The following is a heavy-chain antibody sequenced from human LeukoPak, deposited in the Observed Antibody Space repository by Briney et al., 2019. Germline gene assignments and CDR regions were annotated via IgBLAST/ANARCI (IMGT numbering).Heavy chain of an antibody. CDR2: ISSGSSYI. CDR3: ARLSQDIVVVPAARPTLNFDY. Sequence: GGSLRLSCAASGFTFSSYSMNWVRQAPGKGLEWVSSISSGSSYIYYADSVKGRFTISRDNAKNSLYLQMNSLRAEDTAVYYCARLSQDIVVVPAARPTLNFDYWGQGTLVTVSS. CDR1: GFTFSSYS. V-gene: IGHV3-21*01. D-gene: IGHD2-2*01. J-gene: IGHJ4*02.